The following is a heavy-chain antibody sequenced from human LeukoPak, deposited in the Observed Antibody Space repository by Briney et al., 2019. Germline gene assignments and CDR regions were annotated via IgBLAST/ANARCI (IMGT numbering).Heavy chain of an antibody. V-gene: IGHV3-21*01. CDR2: ISSSSSYI. CDR1: GFTFSSYS. CDR3: ARSGYDYYYSYGMDV. J-gene: IGHJ6*02. Sequence: GGSLRLSCAASGFTFSSYSMNWVRQAPGKGLEWVSSISSSSSYIYYADSVKGRFTISRDNAKNSLYLQMNSLRAEDTAVYYCARSGYDYYYSYGMDVWGQGTTVTVSS. D-gene: IGHD5-18*01.